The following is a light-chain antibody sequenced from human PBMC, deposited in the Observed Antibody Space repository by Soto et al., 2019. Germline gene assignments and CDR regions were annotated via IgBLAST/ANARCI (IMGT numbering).Light chain of an antibody. CDR1: QTVLYSSNNKNY. J-gene: IGKJ3*01. CDR3: QRYYSTPPL. V-gene: IGKV4-1*01. Sequence: DIVMTQSPDSLAVSLGERATINCKSSQTVLYSSNNKNYLAWYQQKPGQPPKLLIYWASTRESGVPDRFNGSGSGTDFTLTISSLQAEDVAVYYCQRYYSTPPLFGPGTKVEVK. CDR2: WAS.